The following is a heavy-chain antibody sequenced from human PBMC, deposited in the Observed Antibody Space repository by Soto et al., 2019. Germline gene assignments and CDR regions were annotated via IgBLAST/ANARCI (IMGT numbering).Heavy chain of an antibody. CDR3: AREQDYYGSGSYYNGYHYYGMDV. J-gene: IGHJ6*02. D-gene: IGHD3-10*01. V-gene: IGHV4-4*02. CDR1: GGSISSSNW. CDR2: IYHSGST. Sequence: SETLSLTCAVSGGSISSSNWWSWVRHPPGKVLEWIGEIYHSGSTNYNPSLKSRVTISVDKSKNQFSLKLSSVTAADTAVYYCAREQDYYGSGSYYNGYHYYGMDVWGQGTTVTVSS.